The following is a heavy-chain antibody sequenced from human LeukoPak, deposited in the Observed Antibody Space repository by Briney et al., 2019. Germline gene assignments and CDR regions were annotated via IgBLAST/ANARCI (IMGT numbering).Heavy chain of an antibody. CDR2: ISGSGGST. D-gene: IGHD6-19*01. J-gene: IGHJ4*02. V-gene: IGHV3-23*01. Sequence: GGSLRLSCVASGFTFSSYAMSWVRQAPGKGLEWVSAISGSGGSTYYADSVKGRFTISRDNSKNTLYLQMNSLRAEDTAVYYCAKDPDIAVAGILDYWGQGSLVTISS. CDR1: GFTFSSYA. CDR3: AKDPDIAVAGILDY.